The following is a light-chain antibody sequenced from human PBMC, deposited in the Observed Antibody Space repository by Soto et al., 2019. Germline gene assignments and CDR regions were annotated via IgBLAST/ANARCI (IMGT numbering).Light chain of an antibody. CDR3: SSYTVINTAV. Sequence: QSALTQPASVSGSPGQSVSISCTGSTSDVGAYNYVAWYQHKPGKAPRLLIYEVDHRPSGISPRFSGSKSGNTASLTISGLQTDAEADYYCSSYTVINTAVFGGGTKVTLL. V-gene: IGLV2-14*01. CDR1: TSDVGAYNY. J-gene: IGLJ3*02. CDR2: EVD.